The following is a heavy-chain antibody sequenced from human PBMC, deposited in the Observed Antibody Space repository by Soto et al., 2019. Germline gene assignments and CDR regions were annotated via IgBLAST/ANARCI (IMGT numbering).Heavy chain of an antibody. V-gene: IGHV3-23*01. CDR3: AKARYFDILTGEFGY. J-gene: IGHJ4*02. Sequence: EVQLLESGGGLVQPGGSLRLSCAASGFTFNSYAMSWVRQAPGKGLEWVSGIGGSGGSTTYADSVKGRFTISRDNSKNTLYLQMNSLRAEDTAVYYCAKARYFDILTGEFGYWGQGTLVAVSS. CDR1: GFTFNSYA. D-gene: IGHD3-9*01. CDR2: IGGSGGST.